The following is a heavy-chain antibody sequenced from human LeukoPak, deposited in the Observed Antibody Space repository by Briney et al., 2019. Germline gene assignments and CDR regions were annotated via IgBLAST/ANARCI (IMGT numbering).Heavy chain of an antibody. Sequence: SETLSLTCAVYGGSFSGYYWSWIRQPPGKGLGWIGEINHSGSTNYNPSLKSRVTISVDTSKNQFSLKLSSVTAADTAVYYCARPRLFWSGYYPIWGQGTMVTVSS. CDR1: GGSFSGYY. D-gene: IGHD3-3*01. J-gene: IGHJ3*02. CDR3: ARPRLFWSGYYPI. V-gene: IGHV4-34*01. CDR2: INHSGST.